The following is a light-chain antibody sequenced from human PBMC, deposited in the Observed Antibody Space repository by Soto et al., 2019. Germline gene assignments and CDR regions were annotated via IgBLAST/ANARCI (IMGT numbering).Light chain of an antibody. J-gene: IGLJ1*01. Sequence: QSVLTQPPSASGSPGQSVTISCTGTSSDVGRYNYVSWYQQHPGKAPKLMISEVNKRASGVPDRFSGSKSGNTASLTVSGLQAEDEADYYCSSYAGTPFVFGTGTNVTVL. CDR1: SSDVGRYNY. V-gene: IGLV2-8*01. CDR3: SSYAGTPFV. CDR2: EVN.